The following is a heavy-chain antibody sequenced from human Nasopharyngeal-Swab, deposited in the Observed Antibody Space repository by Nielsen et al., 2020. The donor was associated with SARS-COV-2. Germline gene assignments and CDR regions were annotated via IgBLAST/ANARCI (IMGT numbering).Heavy chain of an antibody. D-gene: IGHD3-22*01. Sequence: LSLTCAASGFTFDDYTMHWVRQAPGKGLEWVSGISWNSGSITYADSVEGRFTISRDNAKNFLYLQMNSLRAEDTALYYCAKGGRIAMIEDFWGQGTMVTVSS. V-gene: IGHV3-9*01. J-gene: IGHJ3*01. CDR3: AKGGRIAMIEDF. CDR1: GFTFDDYT. CDR2: ISWNSGSI.